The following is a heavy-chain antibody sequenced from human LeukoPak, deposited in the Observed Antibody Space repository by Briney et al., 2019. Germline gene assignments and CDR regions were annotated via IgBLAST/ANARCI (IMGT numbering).Heavy chain of an antibody. D-gene: IGHD3-10*01. CDR2: VYYTGST. J-gene: IGHJ5*02. CDR1: GGSISSNSYY. CDR3: ARGPLLWFGIWFDP. V-gene: IGHV4-39*07. Sequence: PSETLSLTCTVSGGSISSNSYYWGWIRQPPGKGLEWVGTVYYTGSTYYNPSLKSRVTISVDTSKNQFSLKLNSVTAADTAVYYCARGPLLWFGIWFDPWGQGTLVTVSS.